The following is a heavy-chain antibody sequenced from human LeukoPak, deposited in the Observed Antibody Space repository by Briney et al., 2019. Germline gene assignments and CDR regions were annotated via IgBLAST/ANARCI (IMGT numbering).Heavy chain of an antibody. D-gene: IGHD1-26*01. V-gene: IGHV4-59*08. J-gene: IGHJ4*02. CDR1: GGSISRYY. CDR2: IYYSGST. Sequence: SETLSLTCTVSGGSISRYYWSWIRQPPGKGLEWIGYIYYSGSTNYNPSLKSRVTISVDTSKNQFSLKLSSVTAADTAVYYCARHLSYYGLDYWGQGTLVTVSS. CDR3: ARHLSYYGLDY.